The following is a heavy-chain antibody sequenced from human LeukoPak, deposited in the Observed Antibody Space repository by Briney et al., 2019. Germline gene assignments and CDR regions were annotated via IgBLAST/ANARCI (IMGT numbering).Heavy chain of an antibody. V-gene: IGHV4-4*07. CDR2: IYTSGST. Sequence: SETLSLTCTVSGGSISSYYWSWIRQPAGKGLEWIGRIYTSGSTNYNPSLKSRVTMSVDTSKNQFSLKLSSVTAAGTAVYYCARFSKQWLVESGELIDYWGQGTLVTVSS. CDR1: GGSISSYY. J-gene: IGHJ4*02. D-gene: IGHD6-19*01. CDR3: ARFSKQWLVESGELIDY.